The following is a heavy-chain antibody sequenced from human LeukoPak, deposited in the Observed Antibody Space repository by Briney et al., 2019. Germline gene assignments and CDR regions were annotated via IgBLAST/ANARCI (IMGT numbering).Heavy chain of an antibody. CDR1: GDSVSSNSAT. Sequence: QTLSLTFAISGDSVSSNSATRNWIRQSPSRGLEWLGRTYYRSEWFHDYAGSVRSQITIDPDTSKKHFPLHLNTVAPEDAAMYYSARIIAAAVDSWGQGTLVTVSS. CDR3: ARIIAAAVDS. D-gene: IGHD6-13*01. J-gene: IGHJ5*01. CDR2: TYYRSEWFH. V-gene: IGHV6-1*01.